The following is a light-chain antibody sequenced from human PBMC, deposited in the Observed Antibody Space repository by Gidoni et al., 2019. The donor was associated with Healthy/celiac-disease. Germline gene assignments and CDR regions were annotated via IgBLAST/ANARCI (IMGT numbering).Light chain of an antibody. J-gene: IGLJ1*01. CDR1: SSDVGGYNY. V-gene: IGLV2-14*03. CDR3: SSYTSSSTLYV. CDR2: DVS. Sequence: QSALTQPDSVSGSPGQSITISCTGTSSDVGGYNYVSWYQQHPGKSPKLMIYDVSNRPSVFSNRFSGSNSGNTASLTISGLQAEDEADYYCSSYTSSSTLYVFGTGTKVTVL.